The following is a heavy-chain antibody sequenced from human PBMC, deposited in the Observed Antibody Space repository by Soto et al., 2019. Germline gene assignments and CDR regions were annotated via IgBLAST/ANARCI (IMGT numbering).Heavy chain of an antibody. CDR1: GGSISSGGYY. CDR3: ARVIVAVRFLEWFGASDYTWFDP. J-gene: IGHJ5*02. V-gene: IGHV4-31*03. Sequence: PSETLSLTCTVSGGSISSGGYYWSWIRQHPGKGLEWIGYIYYSGSTYYNPSLKSRVTISVDTSKNQFSLKLSSVTAADTAVYYCARVIVAVRFLEWFGASDYTWFDPWGQGTLVTVSS. CDR2: IYYSGST. D-gene: IGHD3-3*01.